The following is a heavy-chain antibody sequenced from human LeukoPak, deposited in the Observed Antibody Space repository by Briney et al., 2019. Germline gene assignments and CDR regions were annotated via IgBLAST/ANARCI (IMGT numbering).Heavy chain of an antibody. CDR3: ASDFWSGDYTADY. J-gene: IGHJ4*02. D-gene: IGHD3-3*01. CDR2: ISSSSYYI. Sequence: GGSLRLSCAASGFTFRSYRMNWVRQAPGQGLEWVSSISSSSYYIYYADSVKGRFTIPRDNAKNPLYLQTNSRRAEDTAVYDCASDFWSGDYTADYWGQGTRVTVSS. V-gene: IGHV3-21*01. CDR1: GFTFRSYR.